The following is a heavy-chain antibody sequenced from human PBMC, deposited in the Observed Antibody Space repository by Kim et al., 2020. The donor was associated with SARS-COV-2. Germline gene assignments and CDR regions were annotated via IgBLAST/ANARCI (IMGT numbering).Heavy chain of an antibody. D-gene: IGHD2-15*01. J-gene: IGHJ6*02. CDR3: AKRLDSNYVMDV. Sequence: VQAESVKARFTISRDNAESSLYLQMKSLRIEDTAMYFCAKRLDSNYVMDVWGQGTTVTVS. V-gene: IGHV3-9*01.